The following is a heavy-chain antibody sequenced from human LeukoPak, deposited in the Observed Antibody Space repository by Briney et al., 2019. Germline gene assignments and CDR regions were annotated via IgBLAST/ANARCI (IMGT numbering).Heavy chain of an antibody. J-gene: IGHJ6*03. CDR1: GGSISRYY. CDR2: IYYSGST. D-gene: IGHD3-3*01. CDR3: ARVAPTDFWSGYYDYYYYMDV. Sequence: SETLSLTCTVSGGSISRYYWSWIRQPPGKGLEWIGYIYYSGSTNYNPSLKSRVTISVDTSKNQFSLKLSSVTAADTAVYYCARVAPTDFWSGYYDYYYYMDVWGKGTTVTVSS. V-gene: IGHV4-59*01.